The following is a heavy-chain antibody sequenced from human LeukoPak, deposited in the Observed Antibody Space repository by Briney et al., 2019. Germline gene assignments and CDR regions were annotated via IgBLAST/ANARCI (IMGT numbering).Heavy chain of an antibody. J-gene: IGHJ4*02. Sequence: GGSLRLSCAASGFTFSSYSMNWVRQAPGKGLEWVSAISGSGGSTYYADSVKGRFTISRDNSKNTLYLQMSGLRVEDTAVYSCARANNFDYWGPGTLVTVSS. CDR3: ARANNFDY. CDR2: ISGSGGST. CDR1: GFTFSSYS. V-gene: IGHV3-23*01. D-gene: IGHD1/OR15-1a*01.